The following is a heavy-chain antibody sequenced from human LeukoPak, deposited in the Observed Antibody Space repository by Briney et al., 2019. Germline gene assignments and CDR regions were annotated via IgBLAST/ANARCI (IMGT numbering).Heavy chain of an antibody. D-gene: IGHD3-3*01. CDR2: IYYSGST. Sequence: PSETLSLTCTVSGGSISSSSYYWGWIRQPPGKGLEWLGSIYYSGSTYYNPSLKSRVTISVDTSKNQFSLKLSSVTAADTAVYYCARGVVRFVPPGEAFDYWGQGTLVTVSS. V-gene: IGHV4-39*01. CDR3: ARGVVRFVPPGEAFDY. J-gene: IGHJ4*02. CDR1: GGSISSSSYY.